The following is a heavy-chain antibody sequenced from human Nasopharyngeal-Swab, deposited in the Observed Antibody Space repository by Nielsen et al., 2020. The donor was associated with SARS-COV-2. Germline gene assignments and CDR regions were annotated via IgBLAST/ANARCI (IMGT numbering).Heavy chain of an antibody. J-gene: IGHJ5*02. CDR3: VKADNYDFWSAYSDH. CDR1: GFSFGSFA. V-gene: IGHV3-23*01. Sequence: GGSLRLSCAASGFSFGSFAMNWVRQSPGKGLEWVSSISGSGTSIYYADSVKGRFTISRDNSKNTLYLQMNSLRAEDTAVYYCVKADNYDFWSAYSDHWGQGTLVTVSS. CDR2: ISGSGTSI. D-gene: IGHD3-3*01.